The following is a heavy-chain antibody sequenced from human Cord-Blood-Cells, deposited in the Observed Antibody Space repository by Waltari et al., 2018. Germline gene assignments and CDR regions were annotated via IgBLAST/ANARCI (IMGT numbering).Heavy chain of an antibody. CDR1: YW. Sequence: YWMSWVRQAPGKGLEWVANIKQDGSEKYYVDSVKGRFTISRDNAKNSLYLQMNSLRAEDTAVYYCARGPYCSSTSCYWGGWFDPWGQGTLVTVSS. D-gene: IGHD2-2*01. CDR3: ARGPYCSSTSCYWGGWFDP. V-gene: IGHV3-7*01. J-gene: IGHJ5*02. CDR2: IKQDGSEK.